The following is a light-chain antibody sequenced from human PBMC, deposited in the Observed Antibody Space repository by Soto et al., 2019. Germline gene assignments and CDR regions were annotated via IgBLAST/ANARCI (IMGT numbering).Light chain of an antibody. V-gene: IGLV2-14*03. CDR1: SSDVGAYNY. CDR3: CSYSRSSPYV. J-gene: IGLJ1*01. Sequence: QSLLTQPASVSGSPGQSITISCTGTSSDVGAYNYVSWYQHHPGKVPRLMIFDVSNRPSGVSNRFSGSKSGNTASLTISGLQAEDEADYYCCSYSRSSPYVFGAGTKVTVL. CDR2: DVS.